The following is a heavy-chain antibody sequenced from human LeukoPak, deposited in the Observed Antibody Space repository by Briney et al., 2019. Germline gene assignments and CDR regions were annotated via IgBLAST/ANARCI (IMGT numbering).Heavy chain of an antibody. J-gene: IGHJ5*02. D-gene: IGHD4-23*01. V-gene: IGHV4-59*11. CDR1: GASITNHY. CDR3: ARGRTDYGGNWGGSWFDP. Sequence: SGTLSLTCTVSGASITNHYWSWIRQPPGKGLEWIGYIYYSGSTNYNPSLKSRVTISVDTSKNQFSLKLSSVTAADTAVYYCARGRTDYGGNWGGSWFDPWGQGTLVTVSS. CDR2: IYYSGST.